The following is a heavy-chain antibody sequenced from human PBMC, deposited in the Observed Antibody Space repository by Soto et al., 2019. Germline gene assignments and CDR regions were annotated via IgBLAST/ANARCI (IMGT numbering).Heavy chain of an antibody. CDR2: ISYDGSNK. CDR3: AREGGLRLGEFPNYYYYYGMDV. V-gene: IGHV3-30-3*01. D-gene: IGHD3-16*01. Sequence: GGSLRLSCAASGFTFSSYAMHWVRQALGKGLEWVAVISYDGSNKYYADSVKGRFTISRDNSKNTLYLQMNSLRAEDTAVYYCAREGGLRLGEFPNYYYYYGMDVWGQGTTVTGSS. J-gene: IGHJ6*02. CDR1: GFTFSSYA.